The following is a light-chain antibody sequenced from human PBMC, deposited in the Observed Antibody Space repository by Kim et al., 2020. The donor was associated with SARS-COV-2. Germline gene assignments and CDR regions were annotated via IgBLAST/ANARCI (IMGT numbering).Light chain of an antibody. J-gene: IGKJ4*01. CDR2: KAS. Sequence: DIQMTQSPSTLSASVGDRVTITCRASQSISTWLTWYQQKPGKAPKLLIYKASSLESGVPSRFSGSGSGTEFTLSINSLQPDDFATYYCQQYAIYPLTFGGGTKVDIK. V-gene: IGKV1-5*03. CDR3: QQYAIYPLT. CDR1: QSISTW.